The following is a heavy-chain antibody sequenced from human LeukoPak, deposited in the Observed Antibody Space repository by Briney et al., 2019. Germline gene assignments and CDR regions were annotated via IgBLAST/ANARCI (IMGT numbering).Heavy chain of an antibody. D-gene: IGHD6-13*01. J-gene: IGHJ4*02. CDR1: GFTFSSYA. CDR2: ISYDGSNK. CDR3: ATAAAGTSY. V-gene: IGHV3-30*04. Sequence: PGRSLRLSCAASGFTFSSYAMHWVRQAPGKGLEWVAVISYDGSNKYYADSVKGRFTISRDNSKYTLYLQMNSLRAEDTAVYYCATAAAGTSYWGQGTLVTVSS.